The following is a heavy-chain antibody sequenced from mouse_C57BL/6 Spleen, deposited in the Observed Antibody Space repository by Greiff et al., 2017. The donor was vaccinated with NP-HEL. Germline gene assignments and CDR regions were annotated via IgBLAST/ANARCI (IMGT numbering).Heavy chain of an antibody. J-gene: IGHJ2*01. Sequence: VHVKQSGAELVRPGASVKLSCTASGFNIKDDYMHWVKQRPEQGLEWIGWIDPENGDTEYASKFQGKATITADTSSNTAYLQLSSLTSEDTAVYYCTTSPHYWGQGTTLTVSS. CDR1: GFNIKDDY. CDR3: TTSPHY. CDR2: IDPENGDT. V-gene: IGHV14-4*01.